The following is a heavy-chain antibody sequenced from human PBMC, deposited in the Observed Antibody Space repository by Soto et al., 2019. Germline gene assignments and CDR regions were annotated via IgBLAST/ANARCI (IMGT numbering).Heavy chain of an antibody. CDR3: ARGLGSDNNGHFPAAFAS. D-gene: IGHD3-22*01. J-gene: IGHJ3*02. Sequence: QVQLQESGPGLAKPSQTVSLTCTVSGASLNSGEYYWTWIRQVPGKDLEWIGHIFNTGTIFSTLSLSSGVRKSRDTSDNVFSLKLESVTAADTAGYYCARGLGSDNNGHFPAAFASWAHVTLVTLSA. CDR1: GASLNSGEYY. CDR2: IFNTGTI. V-gene: IGHV4-31*02.